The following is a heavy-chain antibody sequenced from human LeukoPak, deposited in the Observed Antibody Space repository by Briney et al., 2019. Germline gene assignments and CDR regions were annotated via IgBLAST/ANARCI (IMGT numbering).Heavy chain of an antibody. CDR1: GFAFNLYW. D-gene: IGHD3-10*01. CDR2: ISDDGTTT. V-gene: IGHV3-74*01. Sequence: GGSLRLSCAASGFAFNLYWIHWVRQAPGKGLEWLSRISDDGTTTNYADSVKGRFTISRDNAKNTLYLQMNSLRVDDTAVYYCARDSRYYYGSGSYQPYWFDPWGQGTLVTVSS. J-gene: IGHJ5*02. CDR3: ARDSRYYYGSGSYQPYWFDP.